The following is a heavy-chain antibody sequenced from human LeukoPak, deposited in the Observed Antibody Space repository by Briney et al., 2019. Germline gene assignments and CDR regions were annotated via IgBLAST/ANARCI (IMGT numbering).Heavy chain of an antibody. V-gene: IGHV3-66*01. Sequence: GGSLRLSCAASGFTVSSNYMSWVRQAPGKGLEWVSVIYSGGSTYYADSVKGRFTISRDNSKNTLYLQMSSLRAEDTAVYYCASVYYYDSSGYYSDAFDIWGQGTMVTVSS. D-gene: IGHD3-22*01. CDR2: IYSGGST. CDR3: ASVYYYDSSGYYSDAFDI. J-gene: IGHJ3*02. CDR1: GFTVSSNY.